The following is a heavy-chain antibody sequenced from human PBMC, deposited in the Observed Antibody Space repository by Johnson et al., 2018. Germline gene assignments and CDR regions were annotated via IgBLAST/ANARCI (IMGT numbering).Heavy chain of an antibody. V-gene: IGHV3-30-3*01. Sequence: QVQLVQSGGGVVQPGRSLRLSCAASGFTFSSYTMHWVRQAPGKGLEWVAVILYDGTKKYYADSVKGLFTISRENFKNTLYLQMNSLRRGDAAVYYCTGEARGTPGTFDIWGQGAMVTVSS. CDR1: GFTFSSYT. CDR2: ILYDGTKK. CDR3: TGEARGTPGTFDI. D-gene: IGHD1-7*01. J-gene: IGHJ3*02.